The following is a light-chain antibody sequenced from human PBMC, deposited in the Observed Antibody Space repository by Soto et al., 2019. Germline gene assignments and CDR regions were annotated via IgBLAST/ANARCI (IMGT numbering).Light chain of an antibody. J-gene: IGLJ2*01. CDR1: SSNIGSKS. CDR2: SNN. CDR3: GAWDDTLNVLV. Sequence: QSVLTQPPSVSGTPGQTVTISCSGSSSNIGSKSVQWYQQLPETAPKLLIYSNNQRPSWVPDRFSGSKSGTSASLAISGLQSEDEAHYYCGAWDDTLNVLVFGGGTKVTVL. V-gene: IGLV1-44*01.